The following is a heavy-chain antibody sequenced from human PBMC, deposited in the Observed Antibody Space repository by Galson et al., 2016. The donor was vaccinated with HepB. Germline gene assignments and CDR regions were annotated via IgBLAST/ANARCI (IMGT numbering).Heavy chain of an antibody. D-gene: IGHD3-22*01. V-gene: IGHV3-7*03. Sequence: APGKGLEWVANIKPDGSEKYYVDSVKGRFTISRDNAKNSLYLQMNSLRAEDTAVYYCAQYYYDSSGYVEYFQNWGQGSRVTVSS. CDR3: AQYYYDSSGYVEYFQN. J-gene: IGHJ1*01. CDR2: IKPDGSEK.